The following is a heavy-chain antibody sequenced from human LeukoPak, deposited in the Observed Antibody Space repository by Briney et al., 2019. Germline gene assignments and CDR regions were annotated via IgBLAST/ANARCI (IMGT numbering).Heavy chain of an antibody. J-gene: IGHJ6*02. CDR2: ISYDGKHK. CDR1: GFTFSNYA. Sequence: GGSLRLSCAASGFTFSNYAMEWVRQAPGKGLEWVALISYDGKHKYYADSMKGRFTIPRDNSKNTLYLQMNSLRAEDTAVCYCAREDDDSNGIDVWGHGTTVTVSS. CDR3: AREDDDSNGIDV. D-gene: IGHD4-11*01. V-gene: IGHV3-30*04.